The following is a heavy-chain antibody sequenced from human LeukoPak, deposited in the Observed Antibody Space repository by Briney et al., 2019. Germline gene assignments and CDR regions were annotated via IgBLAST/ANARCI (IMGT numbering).Heavy chain of an antibody. CDR2: INQDGSDK. D-gene: IGHD1/OR15-1a*01. Sequence: GGSLRLSCAASGFTFSNHWMTWVRQAPGKGLEWVANINQDGSDKYYVDSVKGRFSISRDNARDTLYLQMNSLRTEDMAVYYCAFNNDYYFDHWGQGTLSLSPQ. V-gene: IGHV3-7*01. CDR3: AFNNDYYFDH. J-gene: IGHJ4*02. CDR1: GFTFSNHW.